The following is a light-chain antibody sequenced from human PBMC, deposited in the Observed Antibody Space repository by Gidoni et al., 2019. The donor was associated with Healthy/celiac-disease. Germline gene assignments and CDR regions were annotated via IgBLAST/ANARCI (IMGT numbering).Light chain of an antibody. Sequence: DIVMTQSQLSLPVTPGEPASISCRSSQSLLHSNGYNYLDWYLQKPGQSPQLLIYLGSNRASGVPDRFSGSGSGTDFTLNISRVEAEDVGFYYCMQALQTHGFXPXTKVDIK. CDR2: LGS. V-gene: IGKV2-28*01. CDR1: QSLLHSNGYNY. CDR3: MQALQTHG. J-gene: IGKJ3*01.